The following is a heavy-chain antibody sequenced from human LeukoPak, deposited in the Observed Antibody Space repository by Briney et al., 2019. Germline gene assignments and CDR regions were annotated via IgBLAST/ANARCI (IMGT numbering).Heavy chain of an antibody. D-gene: IGHD3-22*01. CDR2: ISGSGGST. V-gene: IGHV3-23*01. J-gene: IGHJ4*02. CDR1: GFTFSSYA. CDR3: AKDSPPRRPFFVVVVDFFDY. Sequence: PGGSLRLSCAASGFTFSSYAMSWVRQAPGKGLEWVSAISGSGGSTYYADSVKGRFTISRDNSKNTLYLQMNGLRAEDTAVYYCAKDSPPRRPFFVVVVDFFDYWGQGTLVTVSS.